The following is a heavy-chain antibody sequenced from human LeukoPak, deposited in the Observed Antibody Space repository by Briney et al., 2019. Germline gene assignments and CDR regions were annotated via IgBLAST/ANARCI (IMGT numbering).Heavy chain of an antibody. D-gene: IGHD4-23*01. J-gene: IGHJ6*02. CDR1: GFTFSDHY. CDR3: ARETTVVENYYYYYGMDV. Sequence: GGSLRLSCAASGFTFSDHYMDWVRQAPGKGLEWVGRTRNKANSYTTEYAASVKGRFTISRDDSKNSLYLQMNSLKTEDTAVYYCARETTVVENYYYYYGMDVWGQGTTVTVSS. V-gene: IGHV3-72*01. CDR2: TRNKANSYTT.